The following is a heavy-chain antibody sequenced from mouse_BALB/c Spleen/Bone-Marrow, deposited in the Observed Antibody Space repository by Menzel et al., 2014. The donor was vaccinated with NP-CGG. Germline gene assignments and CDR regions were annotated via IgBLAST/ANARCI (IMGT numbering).Heavy chain of an antibody. Sequence: VMLVESGPGLVAPSQSLSITCTVSGFSLTDYGVGWIRQPPGKGLEWLGVIWDGGSTYYNSALKSRLSISKDNSKSQVFLKMNSLQTDDTAMYYCAKHEDRYDWFAYWGQGTLVTVSA. CDR2: IWDGGST. D-gene: IGHD2-14*01. CDR1: GFSLTDYG. CDR3: AKHEDRYDWFAY. V-gene: IGHV2-6-5*01. J-gene: IGHJ3*01.